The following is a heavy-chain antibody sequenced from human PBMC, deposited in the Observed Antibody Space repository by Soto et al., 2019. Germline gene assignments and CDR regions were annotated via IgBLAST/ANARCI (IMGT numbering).Heavy chain of an antibody. V-gene: IGHV1-18*01. J-gene: IGHJ5*02. CDR3: ARDSSSSWYFDDWFDP. Sequence: ASVKVSCKASGYTFTSSGISWVRQAPGQGLERMGWISAYNGNTNYAQKLQGRVTMTTDTSTSTAYMELRSLRSDDTAVYYCARDSSSSWYFDDWFDPWGQGTLVTFIS. CDR2: ISAYNGNT. D-gene: IGHD6-13*01. CDR1: GYTFTSSG.